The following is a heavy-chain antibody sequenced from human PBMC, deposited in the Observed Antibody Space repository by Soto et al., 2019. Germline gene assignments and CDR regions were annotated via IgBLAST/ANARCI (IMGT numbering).Heavy chain of an antibody. Sequence: SENPSLTCTVSGGSISSYYWSWIRQPPGKGLEWIGYIYYSGSTDYNPSLKSRVTISVDTSKNQFSLKLSSVTAADTAVYYCARGFSGWYYFDYWGQGTLVTVS. V-gene: IGHV4-59*01. CDR3: ARGFSGWYYFDY. D-gene: IGHD6-19*01. CDR2: IYYSGST. J-gene: IGHJ4*02. CDR1: GGSISSYY.